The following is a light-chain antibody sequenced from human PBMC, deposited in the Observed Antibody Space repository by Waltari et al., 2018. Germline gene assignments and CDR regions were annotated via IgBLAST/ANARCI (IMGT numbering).Light chain of an antibody. Sequence: KQSPGSLSLSPGERATLSCRASQSVSSNYLAWYQQKPGQAPRLLIYGASTRATGIPDRFSGSGSGTDFTLTITRLEPEECAVYYCQQYASSPLTFGGGTKVEIK. V-gene: IGKV3-20*01. CDR3: QQYASSPLT. J-gene: IGKJ4*01. CDR1: QSVSSNY. CDR2: GAS.